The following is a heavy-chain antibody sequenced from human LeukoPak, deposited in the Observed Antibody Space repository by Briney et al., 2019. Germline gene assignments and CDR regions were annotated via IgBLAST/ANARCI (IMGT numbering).Heavy chain of an antibody. V-gene: IGHV3-15*01. CDR3: TCFTWGTSDY. Sequence: GGSLRLSCAAPGFTFVYAWMSWVRQAPGKGLEWLGRIKSKIDGGTTDYAAPVKGRFTISRDDSKNMLYLQVDSLKTEDTAVYYCTCFTWGTSDYWGQGALVTVSS. CDR2: IKSKIDGGTT. D-gene: IGHD3-16*01. CDR1: GFTFVYAW. J-gene: IGHJ4*02.